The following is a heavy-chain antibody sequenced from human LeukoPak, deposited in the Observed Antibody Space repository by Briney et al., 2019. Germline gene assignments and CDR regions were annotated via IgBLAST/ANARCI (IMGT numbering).Heavy chain of an antibody. Sequence: SVKVSCKASGGTFSSYAISWVRQAPGQGLEWMGGIIPIFGTANYAQKFQGRVTITADESTSTAYMELSRLRSDDTAVYYCARDSLYDILTGYSYYYYYYYMDVWGKGTTVTIPS. D-gene: IGHD3-9*01. CDR1: GGTFSSYA. J-gene: IGHJ6*03. V-gene: IGHV1-69*13. CDR2: IIPIFGTA. CDR3: ARDSLYDILTGYSYYYYYYYMDV.